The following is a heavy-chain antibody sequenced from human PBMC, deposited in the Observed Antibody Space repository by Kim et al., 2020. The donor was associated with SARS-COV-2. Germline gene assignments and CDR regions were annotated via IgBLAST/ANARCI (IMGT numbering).Heavy chain of an antibody. CDR3: ARVRRWLQPRFDY. J-gene: IGHJ4*02. Sequence: GGSLRLSCAASGFTFSSYAMHWVRQAPGKGLEWVAVISYDGSNKYYADSVKGRFTISRDNSKNTLYLQMNSLRAEDTAVYYCARVRRWLQPRFDYWGQGTLVTVSS. D-gene: IGHD5-12*01. CDR1: GFTFSSYA. V-gene: IGHV3-30*04. CDR2: ISYDGSNK.